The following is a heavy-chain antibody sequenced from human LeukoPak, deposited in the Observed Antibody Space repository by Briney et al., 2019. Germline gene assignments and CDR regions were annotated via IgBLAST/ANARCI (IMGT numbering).Heavy chain of an antibody. V-gene: IGHV3-30*02. J-gene: IGHJ4*02. CDR2: IRYDGSNK. D-gene: IGHD3-9*01. Sequence: GGSLRLSCAASGFTFSAFGMHWVRQAPGKGLEWVAFIRYDGSNKHYADSVKGRFTISRDNSKSTLYLQMNSLRAEDTAIYYCAKGQKGRGYFDWLLEYWGQGTLVTVSS. CDR3: AKGQKGRGYFDWLLEY. CDR1: GFTFSAFG.